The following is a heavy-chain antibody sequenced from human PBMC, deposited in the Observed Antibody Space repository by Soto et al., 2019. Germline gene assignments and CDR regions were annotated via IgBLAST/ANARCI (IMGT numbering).Heavy chain of an antibody. CDR2: ISTYNGNT. V-gene: IGHV1-18*01. J-gene: IGHJ4*02. CDR1: GYTFTSYG. CDR3: ARVWSSGWAFDY. D-gene: IGHD6-19*01. Sequence: ASVKVSCKASGYTFTSYGISWVRQAPGQGLEWMGWISTYNGNTNYAQKLQGRVTMTTDTSTSTAYMELSSLRSDDTAVYYCARVWSSGWAFDYWGQGTLVTVSS.